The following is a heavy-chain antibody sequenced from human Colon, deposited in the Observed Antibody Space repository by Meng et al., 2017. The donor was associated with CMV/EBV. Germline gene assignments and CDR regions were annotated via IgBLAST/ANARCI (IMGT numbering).Heavy chain of an antibody. J-gene: IGHJ6*02. V-gene: IGHV4-59*01. CDR1: GGSMITYY. D-gene: IGHD2-2*01. CDR3: ARANYSTFDGGLPYYYYGMDV. Sequence: SETLSLTCSVSGGSMITYYYTWSRQTPGRALEWLGFGYFSGRTKYNPSLSSRLSMSLDVAENQVSLNMTSVTAADTAVYYCARANYSTFDGGLPYYYYGMDVWGQGTTVTVSS. CDR2: GYFSGRT.